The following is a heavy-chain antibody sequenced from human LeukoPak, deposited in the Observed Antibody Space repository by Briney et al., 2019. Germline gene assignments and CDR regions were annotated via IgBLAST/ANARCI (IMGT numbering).Heavy chain of an antibody. D-gene: IGHD3-16*02. CDR2: IYYSGST. CDR3: ARAKYPGELSH. V-gene: IGHV4-59*01. CDR1: GGSISSYY. Sequence: SETLSLTCTVSGGSISSYYWSWIRQPPGKGLEWIGYIYYSGSTNYNPSLKGRVTISVDTSKNQFSLKLSSVTAADTAVYYCARAKYPGELSHWGQGTLVTVSS. J-gene: IGHJ4*02.